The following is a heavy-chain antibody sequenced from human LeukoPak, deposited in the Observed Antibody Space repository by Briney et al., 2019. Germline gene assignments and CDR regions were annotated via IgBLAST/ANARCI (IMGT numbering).Heavy chain of an antibody. CDR3: AREIVRGVNAY. CDR1: GFTFSNYA. CDR2: IRATGGIT. V-gene: IGHV3-23*01. J-gene: IGHJ4*02. D-gene: IGHD3-10*01. Sequence: GGSLRLSCAATGFTFSNYAMSWVRQAPGMGLEWVSGIRATGGITYYADSVKGRFTISRDNSKNTLYLQMNSLRAEDTAIYYCAREIVRGVNAYWGQGTLVTVSS.